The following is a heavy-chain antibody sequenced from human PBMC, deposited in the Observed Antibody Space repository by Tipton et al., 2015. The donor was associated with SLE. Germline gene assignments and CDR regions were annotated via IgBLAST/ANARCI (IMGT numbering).Heavy chain of an antibody. V-gene: IGHV4-59*08. CDR1: GGSISSHY. CDR3: ARYSSSWVDY. Sequence: GLVKPSETLSLTCTVSGGSISSHYWSWIRPPPGKGLEWIGYIYYSGSTNYNPSLKSRVTISVDTSKNQFSLKLSSVTAADTAVYYCARYSSSWVDYWGRGTLVTVSS. D-gene: IGHD6-13*01. J-gene: IGHJ4*02. CDR2: IYYSGST.